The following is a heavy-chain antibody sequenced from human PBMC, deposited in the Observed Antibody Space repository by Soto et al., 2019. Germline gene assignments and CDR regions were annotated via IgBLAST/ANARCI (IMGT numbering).Heavy chain of an antibody. J-gene: IGHJ4*02. D-gene: IGHD6-19*01. CDR1: GFTFSSYS. V-gene: IGHV3-21*01. CDR2: ISSSSSNI. CDR3: ARDQWDGGSSGWSDY. Sequence: EVQLVESGGGLVKPGGSLRLSCAASGFTFSSYSMNWVRQAPGQGLELVSSISSSSSNIYYADSVKGRFTISRDNAKNSLYLQMNSLRAEDTAVYYCARDQWDGGSSGWSDYWGQGTLVTVSS.